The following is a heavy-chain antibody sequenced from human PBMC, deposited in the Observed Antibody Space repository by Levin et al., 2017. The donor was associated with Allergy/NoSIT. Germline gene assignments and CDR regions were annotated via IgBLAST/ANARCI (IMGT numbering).Heavy chain of an antibody. CDR2: ISHDGASR. CDR1: GFTFSNYD. Sequence: GGSLRLSCAASGFTFSNYDMHWVRQAPGKGLEWVALISHDGASRYNVNSVKGRFTISRDNYKNTLFLQMNSLTAEDTALYYCVKGQLRFGDEGAFDIWGQGTMVTFSS. V-gene: IGHV3-30*18. CDR3: VKGQLRFGDEGAFDI. J-gene: IGHJ3*02. D-gene: IGHD3-10*01.